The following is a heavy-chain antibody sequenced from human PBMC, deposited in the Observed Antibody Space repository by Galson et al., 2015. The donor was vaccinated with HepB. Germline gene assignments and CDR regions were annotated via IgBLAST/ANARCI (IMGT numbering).Heavy chain of an antibody. Sequence: SLRLSCAASGFTFSDYYMSWIRQAPGKGLEWVSYISSSSSYTNYADSVKGRFTISRDNAKNSLYLQMNSLRAEDTAVYYCARTSRIIAAAWFDKQNTRYYFDYWGQGTLVTVSS. J-gene: IGHJ4*02. CDR2: ISSSSSYT. V-gene: IGHV3-11*06. CDR1: GFTFSDYY. D-gene: IGHD6-13*01. CDR3: ARTSRIIAAAWFDKQNTRYYFDY.